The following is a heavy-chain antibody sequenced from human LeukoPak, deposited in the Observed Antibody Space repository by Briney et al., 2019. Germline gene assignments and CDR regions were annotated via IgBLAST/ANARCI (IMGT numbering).Heavy chain of an antibody. J-gene: IGHJ4*02. Sequence: SGGSLRLSCAASGLTFSDYGMHWVRQAPGKGLEWVAVISNDGIKKDHADSVKGRFTISRDNSKNTVYLQMNSLRTDDTAVYYRASVRYFDWLVDNWGQGTLVTVSS. D-gene: IGHD3-9*01. V-gene: IGHV3-30*03. CDR1: GLTFSDYG. CDR3: ASVRYFDWLVDN. CDR2: ISNDGIKK.